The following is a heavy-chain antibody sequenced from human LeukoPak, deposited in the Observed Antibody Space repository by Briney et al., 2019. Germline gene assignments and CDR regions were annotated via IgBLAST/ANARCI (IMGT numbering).Heavy chain of an antibody. D-gene: IGHD3-10*01. CDR2: ISGSGGST. Sequence: GGSLRLSCAASGFTFSSYAMSWVRQAPGKGLEWVSAISGSGGSTYYADSVKGRFTISRDNAKNSLYLQMNSLRAEDTAVYYCARPYYGSADYWGQGTLVTVSS. CDR3: ARPYYGSADY. V-gene: IGHV3-23*01. J-gene: IGHJ4*02. CDR1: GFTFSSYA.